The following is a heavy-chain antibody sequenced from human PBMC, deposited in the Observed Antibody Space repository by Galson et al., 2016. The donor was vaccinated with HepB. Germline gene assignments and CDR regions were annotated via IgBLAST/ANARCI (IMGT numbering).Heavy chain of an antibody. V-gene: IGHV3-48*02. CDR1: GFTFSTYN. J-gene: IGHJ6*03. Sequence: SLRLSCAGFGFTFSTYNINWVRQVPGKGLEWVSYISSGSGTIYYADSVKGRLTTSRDNARNSLYLQMNSLRDEDTAVYYCATDKIYYCMDVWGKGTTVTVSS. CDR2: ISSGSGTI. CDR3: ATDKIYYCMDV.